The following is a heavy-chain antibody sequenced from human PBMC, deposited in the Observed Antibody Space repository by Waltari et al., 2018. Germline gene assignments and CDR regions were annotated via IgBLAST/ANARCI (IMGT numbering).Heavy chain of an antibody. Sequence: QVQLVESGGGVVQPGRSLRLSCAASGFTFSSYGMHWVGQAPGKGLEWIGEINHSGSTNYNPSLKSRVTISVDTSKNQFSLKLSSVTAADTAVYYCARTHNKWLRFSFFDYWGQGTLVTVSS. D-gene: IGHD5-12*01. CDR3: ARTHNKWLRFSFFDY. J-gene: IGHJ4*02. CDR1: GFTFSSYG. CDR2: INHSGST. V-gene: IGHV4-34*01.